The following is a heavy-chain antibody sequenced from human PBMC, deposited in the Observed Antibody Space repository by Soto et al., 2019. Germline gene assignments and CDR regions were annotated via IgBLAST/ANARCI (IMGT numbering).Heavy chain of an antibody. V-gene: IGHV3-74*01. J-gene: IGHJ6*02. Sequence: EVQLVESGGGLVQPGGSLRLSCAASGFTFSSYWMHWVRQAPGKGLVWVSRINSDGSSTSYADSVKGRFTISRDNAKNTLYLQMTSLRAEDTAVYYCARDGGGLMWENYYYGMDVWGQGTTVTVSS. D-gene: IGHD3-16*01. CDR2: INSDGSST. CDR1: GFTFSSYW. CDR3: ARDGGGLMWENYYYGMDV.